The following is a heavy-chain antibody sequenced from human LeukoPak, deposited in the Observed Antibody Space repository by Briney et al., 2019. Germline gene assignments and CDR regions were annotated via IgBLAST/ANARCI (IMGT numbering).Heavy chain of an antibody. Sequence: ASVKVSCKASGYTFTSYYMHWVRQAPGQGLEWMGIINPSGGSTSYAQKFQGRVTMTRDTSISTAYMELSSLRSEDTAVYYCARGIGRLRLVYYYYYMDVWGKGTTVTVSS. CDR1: GYTFTSYY. V-gene: IGHV1-46*01. D-gene: IGHD5-12*01. CDR3: ARGIGRLRLVYYYYYMDV. CDR2: INPSGGST. J-gene: IGHJ6*03.